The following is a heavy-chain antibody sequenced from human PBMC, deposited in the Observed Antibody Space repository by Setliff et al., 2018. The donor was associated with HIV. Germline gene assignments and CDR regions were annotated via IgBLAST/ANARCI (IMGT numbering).Heavy chain of an antibody. CDR3: ARGVKGIAATGKYYFDY. V-gene: IGHV1-2*06. CDR1: GYTFTDYY. D-gene: IGHD6-13*01. J-gene: IGHJ4*02. CDR2: INPNSGGT. Sequence: ASVKVSCKASGYTFTDYYMHWVRQAPGQGLEWMGRINPNSGGTNYVQKFQGRVAMTRDTSINTAYMELSRLRSDDTAVYYCARGVKGIAATGKYYFDYWGPGILVTVSS.